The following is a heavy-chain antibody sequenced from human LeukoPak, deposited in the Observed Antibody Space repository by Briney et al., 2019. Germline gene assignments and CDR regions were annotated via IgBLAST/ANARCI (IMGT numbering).Heavy chain of an antibody. CDR2: ISSSSRYI. J-gene: IGHJ1*01. CDR1: GFTFSTYS. D-gene: IGHD2-2*02. V-gene: IGHV3-21*01. CDR3: ARGHCSSTSCYTRGRLEYFQH. Sequence: PGGSLRLSCAASGFTFSTYSMNWVRQAPGKGLEWVSFISSSSRYIYYADSVKGRFTISRDNAENSLYLQMNSLRAEDTAVYYCARGHCSSTSCYTRGRLEYFQHWGQGTLVTVSS.